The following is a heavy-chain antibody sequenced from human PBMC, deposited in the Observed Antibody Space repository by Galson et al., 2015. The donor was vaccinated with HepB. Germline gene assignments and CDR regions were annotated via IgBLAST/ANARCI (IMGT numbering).Heavy chain of an antibody. CDR3: AKDGDYGAYCFES. Sequence: SLRLSCAASGFTFIAYDMNWVRQAPGKGLEWVSTVSGRGGSQHYADSVRGRFTISRANSKNTLFLQMTNLRTEDSAMYYGAKDGDYGAYCFESWAQGTLVTVSS. V-gene: IGHV3-23*01. J-gene: IGHJ4*02. CDR1: GFTFIAYD. D-gene: IGHD4-17*01. CDR2: VSGRGGSQ.